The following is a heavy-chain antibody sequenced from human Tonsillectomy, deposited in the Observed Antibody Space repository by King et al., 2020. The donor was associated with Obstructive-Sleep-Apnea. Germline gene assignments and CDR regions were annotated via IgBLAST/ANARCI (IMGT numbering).Heavy chain of an antibody. Sequence: VQLQESGPGLVKPSETLSLTCTVSGGSIGSNSYYWGWIRQPPGKGLEWIGNTYYTGTTYYNPSLKGRVTISVDTSKNQFSLILTSVTAADTAVYYCASESLYYYDSSGYYYRTPDYWGQGTLVTVSS. D-gene: IGHD3-22*01. CDR2: TYYTGTT. CDR1: GGSIGSNSYY. CDR3: ASESLYYYDSSGYYYRTPDY. V-gene: IGHV4-39*07. J-gene: IGHJ4*02.